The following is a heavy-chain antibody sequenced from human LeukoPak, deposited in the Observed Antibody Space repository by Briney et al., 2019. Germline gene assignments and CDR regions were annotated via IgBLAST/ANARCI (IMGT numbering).Heavy chain of an antibody. Sequence: SETLSLTCTVSGGSISSYYWSWIRQPPGKGLEWIGYIYYSGSTNYNPSLKSRVTISVDTSKNQFSLKLSSVTAADTAVYYCARLGYTSDLDYRGQGTLVTVSS. CDR3: ARLGYTSDLDY. V-gene: IGHV4-59*01. J-gene: IGHJ4*02. CDR1: GGSISSYY. CDR2: IYYSGST. D-gene: IGHD5-18*01.